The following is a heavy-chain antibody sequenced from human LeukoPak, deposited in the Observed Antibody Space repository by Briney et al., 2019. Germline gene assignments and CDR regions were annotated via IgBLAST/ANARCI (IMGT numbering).Heavy chain of an antibody. Sequence: GASVKLSFNASVYTFTSYDSNWVRQATGQALEWMGWMNSKSGNRGYAQKFQGRVTMTRDTSISTAYMELSGLTSEDTAVYYCARGRRPYGDYVAPDYWGQGTLVTVSS. CDR2: MNSKSGNR. CDR1: VYTFTSYD. CDR3: ARGRRPYGDYVAPDY. D-gene: IGHD4-17*01. J-gene: IGHJ4*02. V-gene: IGHV1-8*01.